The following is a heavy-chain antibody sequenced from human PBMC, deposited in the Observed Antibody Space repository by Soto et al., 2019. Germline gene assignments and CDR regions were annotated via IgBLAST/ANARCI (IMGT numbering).Heavy chain of an antibody. Sequence: QVQLQESGPGLVKPSETLSLTCTVSGGSIRDFHWSWIRQPPGKGLEWIGSFYFSETTNSDPSLKGRVTLAVDSSKSHFSLKLASVTAEDTAIYYCTRSNTASSSPDYWGQGSLVTVSS. CDR2: FYFSETT. V-gene: IGHV4-59*08. CDR3: TRSNTASSSPDY. CDR1: GGSIRDFH. J-gene: IGHJ4*01. D-gene: IGHD6-13*01.